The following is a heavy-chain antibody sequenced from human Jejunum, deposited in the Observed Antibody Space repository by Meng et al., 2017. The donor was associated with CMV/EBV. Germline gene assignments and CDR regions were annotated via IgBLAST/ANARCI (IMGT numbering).Heavy chain of an antibody. D-gene: IGHD6-19*01. CDR3: ARGRDSSGLDY. J-gene: IGHJ4*02. Sequence: CVASGLTFSSSGMHWFRQAPGKGLEWVAVIWYDGTNEYYADSVKGRFTISRDNSKNTLYLQMNSLRDEDTAVYYCARGRDSSGLDYWGQGTLVTVSS. CDR1: GLTFSSSG. V-gene: IGHV3-33*01. CDR2: IWYDGTNE.